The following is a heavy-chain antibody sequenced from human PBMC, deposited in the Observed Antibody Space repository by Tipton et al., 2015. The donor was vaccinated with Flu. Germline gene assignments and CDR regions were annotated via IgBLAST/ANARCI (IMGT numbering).Heavy chain of an antibody. CDR1: SGSIGSDGYY. J-gene: IGHJ3*02. D-gene: IGHD6-19*01. CDR3: AKDQVGGWYDDPFDN. V-gene: IGHV4-31*03. Sequence: TLSLTCTVSSGSIGSDGYYWSWIRQHPGKGLEWIGYIYSSGSTYFNPSLRSRVTISVDTSKNQFSLRLSSVTAADTAVYYCAKDQVGGWYDDPFDNWGQGTMVTVSS. CDR2: IYSSGST.